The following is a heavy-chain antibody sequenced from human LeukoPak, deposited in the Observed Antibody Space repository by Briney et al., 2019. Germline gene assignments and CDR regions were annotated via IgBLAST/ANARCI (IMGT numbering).Heavy chain of an antibody. V-gene: IGHV1-69*04. CDR1: GGTFSSYA. CDR3: ARGGLVLLPAAISLVSPVYY. D-gene: IGHD2-2*01. J-gene: IGHJ4*02. CDR2: IIPILGIA. Sequence: ASVKVSCKASGGTFSSYAISWVRQAPGQGLEWMGRIIPILGIANYAQKFQGRVTITADESTSTAYMELSSLRSEDTAVYYCARGGLVLLPAAISLVSPVYYWGQGTLVTVSS.